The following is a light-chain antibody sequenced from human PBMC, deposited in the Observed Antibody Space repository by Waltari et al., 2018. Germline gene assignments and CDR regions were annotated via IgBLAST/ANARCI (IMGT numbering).Light chain of an antibody. Sequence: EIMLTQSPGTLSLSQGERATLSCRASQSISRPLAWYQQKPGQAPRLLIYDASTRATGIPDRFSGSGSGTDFSLTISRLEPEDSAVYYCQQYVSLPATFGQGTKVEIK. J-gene: IGKJ1*01. CDR2: DAS. CDR1: QSISRP. CDR3: QQYVSLPAT. V-gene: IGKV3-20*01.